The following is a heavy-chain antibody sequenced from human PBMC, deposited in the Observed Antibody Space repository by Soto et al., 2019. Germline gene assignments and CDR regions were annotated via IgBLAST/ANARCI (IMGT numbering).Heavy chain of an antibody. CDR2: VYHNGGA. CDR3: GRVVEGATRHTDPDS. J-gene: IGHJ5*01. V-gene: IGHV4-39*01. Sequence: KPSETLSLTGTVSGVSIHNSHAFWAWIRQPPGKGLQFIASVYHNGGAHYNSSLKSRVTISVDTANNQVSLRMRSLTAADTAFYYCGRVVEGATRHTDPDSWGQGILVT. D-gene: IGHD1-1*01. CDR1: GVSIHNSHAF.